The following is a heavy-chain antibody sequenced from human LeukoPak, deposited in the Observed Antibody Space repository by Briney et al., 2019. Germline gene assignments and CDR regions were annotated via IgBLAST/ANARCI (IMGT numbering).Heavy chain of an antibody. D-gene: IGHD3-22*01. CDR3: ARDPDSSGYYYDYFDY. CDR2: INWNGGST. Sequence: GESLKISCAASGFTFDDYGMSWVRQAPGRGLEWVSGINWNGGSTGYADSVKGRFTISRDNAKNSLYLQMNSLRAEDTALYYCARDPDSSGYYYDYFDYWGQGTPVTVSS. J-gene: IGHJ4*02. CDR1: GFTFDDYG. V-gene: IGHV3-20*04.